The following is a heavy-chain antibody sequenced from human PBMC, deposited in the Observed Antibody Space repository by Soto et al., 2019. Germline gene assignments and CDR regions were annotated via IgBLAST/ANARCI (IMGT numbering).Heavy chain of an antibody. Sequence: SQTLPLTCTVSGGSLSSYYWSWIRQPPGKGLEWIGYIYYTASTNYNPALKSRGTRSVDTSNNQFSLKLSSVTAADTAVYYCARTPRYGGFDDWGQGTLVTFS. J-gene: IGHJ4*02. CDR2: IYYTAST. CDR1: GGSLSSYY. V-gene: IGHV4-59*01. CDR3: ARTPRYGGFDD. D-gene: IGHD4-17*01.